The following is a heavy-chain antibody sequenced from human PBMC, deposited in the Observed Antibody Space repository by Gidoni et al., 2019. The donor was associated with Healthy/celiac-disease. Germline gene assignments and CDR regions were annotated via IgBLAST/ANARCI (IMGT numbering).Heavy chain of an antibody. CDR3: ASNNCSSTSCYRIWFDP. J-gene: IGHJ5*02. CDR1: GGTFSRSA. CDR2: IIPIFCTA. Sequence: QVQLVQSGAEVKTPGSSVKVSCKASGGTFSRSAISWVRLAPGQGLEWMGGIIPIFCTANYAQKFQGRVTITADESTSTAYMELSSLRSEDTAVYYCASNNCSSTSCYRIWFDPWGQGTLVTVSS. V-gene: IGHV1-69*01. D-gene: IGHD2-2*01.